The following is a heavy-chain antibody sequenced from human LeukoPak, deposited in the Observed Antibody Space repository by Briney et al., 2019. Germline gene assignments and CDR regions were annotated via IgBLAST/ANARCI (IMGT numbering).Heavy chain of an antibody. CDR3: ARVMGTIFGVVNWFDP. Sequence: PSETLSLTCTVSGGSISSYYWSWIRQPAGKGLEWIGRIYTSGSTNYNPSLKSRVTMSVDTSKNQFSLKLSSVTAADTAVYYCARVMGTIFGVVNWFDPWGQGTLVTVSS. J-gene: IGHJ5*02. V-gene: IGHV4-4*07. CDR2: IYTSGST. CDR1: GGSISSYY. D-gene: IGHD3-3*01.